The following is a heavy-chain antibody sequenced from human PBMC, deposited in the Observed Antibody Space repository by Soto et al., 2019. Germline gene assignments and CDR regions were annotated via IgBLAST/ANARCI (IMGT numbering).Heavy chain of an antibody. Sequence: EVQLVESGGGLVQPGGSLRLSCAASGFTFSSYSMNWVRQAPGKGLEWVSYISSSSSTIYYADSVKGRFTISRDNAKNPLYLKLNCLGAEETVVYYCARDWMSTGCYGLLAFDIWGQGTMVTVSS. CDR1: GFTFSSYS. CDR3: ARDWMSTGCYGLLAFDI. V-gene: IGHV3-48*01. CDR2: ISSSSSTI. J-gene: IGHJ3*02. D-gene: IGHD2-2*01.